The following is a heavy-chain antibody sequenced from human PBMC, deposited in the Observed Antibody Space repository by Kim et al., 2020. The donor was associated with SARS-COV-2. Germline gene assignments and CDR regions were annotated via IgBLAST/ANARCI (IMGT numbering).Heavy chain of an antibody. D-gene: IGHD4-17*01. Sequence: SETLSLTCAVYGGSFSGYYWSWIRQPPGKGLEWIGEINHSGSTNYNPSLKSRVTISVDTSKNQFSLKLSSVTAADTAVYYCARGRPSRMTTVTTALRSIKDYWGRGTLVTLSS. CDR3: ARGRPSRMTTVTTALRSIKDY. CDR2: INHSGST. V-gene: IGHV4-34*01. J-gene: IGHJ4*02. CDR1: GGSFSGYY.